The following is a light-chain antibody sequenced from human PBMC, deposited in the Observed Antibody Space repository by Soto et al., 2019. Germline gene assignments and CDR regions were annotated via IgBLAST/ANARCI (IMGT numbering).Light chain of an antibody. V-gene: IGLV2-14*01. CDR3: SSYTSSSTYV. CDR1: SSDVGVYNY. J-gene: IGLJ1*01. Sequence: QSALTQPASVSGSPGPSIAISCTGTSSDVGVYNYVSWYQQHPGKAPKLLVYDVSNRATGVYNRFSGSKSGNTAALTISGLQAEDEDDYYCSSYTSSSTYVFGTGTKLTV. CDR2: DVS.